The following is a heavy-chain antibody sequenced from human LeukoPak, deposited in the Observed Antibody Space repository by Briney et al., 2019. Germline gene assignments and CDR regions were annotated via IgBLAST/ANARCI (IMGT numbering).Heavy chain of an antibody. V-gene: IGHV1-69*13. CDR2: IIPIFGTA. Sequence: SVKVSCKASGGTFSSYAISWVRQAPGQGLEWMGGIIPIFGTANYAQKFQGRVTITADESTSTAYMELSSLRSEDTAVYYCATAHISGSYGDWFDPWGQGTLVTVSS. CDR1: GGTFSSYA. D-gene: IGHD1-26*01. J-gene: IGHJ5*02. CDR3: ATAHISGSYGDWFDP.